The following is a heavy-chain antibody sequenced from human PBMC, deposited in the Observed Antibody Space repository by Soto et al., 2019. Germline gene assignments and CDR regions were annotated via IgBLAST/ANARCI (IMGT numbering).Heavy chain of an antibody. J-gene: IGHJ4*02. CDR2: INESGST. D-gene: IGHD1-1*01. Sequence: QVQLQQWGAGLVKPSETLSLSCAVYGQSFSGHSWAWIRQPPGKGLECIGEINESGSTYYNPSLKSRVTTSTDTSKNQFSLKLSSVSAADTAAYFCARGSGIVALPGELEDVKYDYWGQGTLVNVSS. CDR1: GQSFSGHS. CDR3: ARGSGIVALPGELEDVKYDY. V-gene: IGHV4-34*01.